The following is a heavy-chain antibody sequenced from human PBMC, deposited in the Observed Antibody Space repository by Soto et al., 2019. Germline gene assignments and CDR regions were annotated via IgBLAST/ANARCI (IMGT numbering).Heavy chain of an antibody. CDR1: GFTFSSYG. V-gene: IGHV3-30*18. J-gene: IGHJ4*02. D-gene: IGHD6-6*01. CDR3: AKDLYRRAALTCGDY. Sequence: QVQLVESGGGVVQPGRSLRLSCAASGFTFSSYGMHWVRQAPGKGLEWVAVISYDGSNKYYADYVKGRFTISRDNSKNTLYLQMNSLRAEDTAVYYCAKDLYRRAALTCGDYWGQGTLVTVSS. CDR2: ISYDGSNK.